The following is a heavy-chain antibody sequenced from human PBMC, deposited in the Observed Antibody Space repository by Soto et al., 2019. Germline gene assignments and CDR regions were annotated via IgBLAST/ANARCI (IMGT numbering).Heavy chain of an antibody. CDR2: IKGDESDT. Sequence: EVQLVESGGGLVQPGGSLRLSCAASGFSFSTYWMHWVRQAPGKGRVWVSRIKGDESDTNYADSVKGRFTISRDNAQNTLYLQMSSLRAEDTAIYYCARGAYRAYYLDHWGQGALVTIS. D-gene: IGHD3-10*01. CDR1: GFSFSTYW. V-gene: IGHV3-74*01. J-gene: IGHJ4*02. CDR3: ARGAYRAYYLDH.